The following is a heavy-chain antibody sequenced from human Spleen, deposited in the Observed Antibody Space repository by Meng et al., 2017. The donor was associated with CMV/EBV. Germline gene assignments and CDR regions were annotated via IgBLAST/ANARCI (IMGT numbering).Heavy chain of an antibody. CDR2: MSGNRGST. D-gene: IGHD4-23*01. J-gene: IGHJ4*02. V-gene: IGHV3-23*01. Sequence: AASGFTFSSYAMSWVRQAPGKGLEWVSVMSGNRGSTYYADSVKGRFTISRDNSKNTLYLQMNSLRPEDTAVYYCAKQHGGTRDYFDYWGQGTLVTVSS. CDR3: AKQHGGTRDYFDY. CDR1: GFTFSSYA.